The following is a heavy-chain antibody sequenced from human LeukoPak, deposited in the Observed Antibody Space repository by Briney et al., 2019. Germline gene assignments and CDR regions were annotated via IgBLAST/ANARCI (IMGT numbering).Heavy chain of an antibody. CDR2: INPNSGGT. CDR3: ARGSYYYGSGSYQNWFDP. CDR1: GYTFTGYY. D-gene: IGHD3-10*01. V-gene: IGHV1-2*02. J-gene: IGHJ5*02. Sequence: ASVKVSCKASGYTFTGYYMHWVRQAPGQGLEWMGWINPNSGGTNYAQKFQGRVTMTRDTSISTAYMELSRLTSDDTAVYYCARGSYYYGSGSYQNWFDPWGQGTLVTVSS.